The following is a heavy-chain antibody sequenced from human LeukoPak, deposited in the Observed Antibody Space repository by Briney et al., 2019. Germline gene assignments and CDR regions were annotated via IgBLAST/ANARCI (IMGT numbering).Heavy chain of an antibody. CDR2: ISWNSGSI. D-gene: IGHD6-19*01. J-gene: IGHJ4*02. V-gene: IGHV3-9*01. CDR1: GFTFDDYA. Sequence: PGGSLRLSCAASGFTFDDYAMHWVRHAPGKALEGVSGISWNSGSIVYADSVKGRFTISRDNAKNSLYLQMNSLRAEDTALYYCAKATSSGWGVVSYFDYWGQGTLVTVSS. CDR3: AKATSSGWGVVSYFDY.